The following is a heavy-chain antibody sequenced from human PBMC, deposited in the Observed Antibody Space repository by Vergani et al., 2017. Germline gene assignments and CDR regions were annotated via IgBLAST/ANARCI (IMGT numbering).Heavy chain of an antibody. CDR1: GFTFSSYS. CDR2: ISSSSSTI. CDR3: ARTSHCYGCYGMDV. D-gene: IGHD2-15*01. J-gene: IGHJ6*02. Sequence: VQLVESGGGVVQPGGSLRLSCAASGFTFSSYSMNWVRQAPGTGRGGVSYISSSSSTIYYADSVKGRFTISRDNAKNSLYLQMNSLRAEDTAVYYCARTSHCYGCYGMDVWGQGTTVTVSS. V-gene: IGHV3-48*04.